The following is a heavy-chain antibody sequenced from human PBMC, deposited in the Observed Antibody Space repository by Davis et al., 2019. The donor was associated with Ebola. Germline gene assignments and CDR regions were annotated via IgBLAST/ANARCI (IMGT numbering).Heavy chain of an antibody. V-gene: IGHV4-30-4*07. CDR2: MYYSGST. CDR1: GGSISSGDYF. J-gene: IGHJ4*02. CDR3: ASLLTYYYGSGIYSSPYYFDY. D-gene: IGHD3-10*01. Sequence: SETLSLTCTVSGGSISSGDYFWSWIRQPPGKGLEWIGYMYYSGSTYYNPSLKSRVTISGYTSKNQFSLKLSSVTAADTAVYYCASLLTYYYGSGIYSSPYYFDYWGQGTLVTVSS.